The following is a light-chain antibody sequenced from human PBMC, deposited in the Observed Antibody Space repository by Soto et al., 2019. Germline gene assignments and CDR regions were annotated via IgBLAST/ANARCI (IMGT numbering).Light chain of an antibody. CDR2: DDN. J-gene: IGLJ1*01. CDR3: CSYAGRSIYV. CDR1: SSDIGTYDL. V-gene: IGLV2-23*01. Sequence: QSALTQPASVSGSPGQSITISCTGTSSDIGTYDLVSWYQQFLGKAPKVIIYDDNKRPSGVSNRFSGSSSGNTASLTISGLQAEDEAIYSCCSYAGRSIYVFGSGTKLTVL.